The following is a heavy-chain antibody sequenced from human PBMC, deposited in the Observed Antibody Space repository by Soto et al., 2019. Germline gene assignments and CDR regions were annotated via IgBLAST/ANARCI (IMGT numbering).Heavy chain of an antibody. D-gene: IGHD1-1*01. CDR2: ISYDGSNK. V-gene: IGHV3-30-3*01. Sequence: QVQLVESGGGVVQPGRSLRLSCAASGFTFSSYAMHWVRQAPGKGLEWVAVISYDGSNKYYADSVKGRFTISRDNSKNTLYLQMNGLRAEDTAVYYCARNWYYGMDVWGQGTTVTVSS. CDR3: ARNWYYGMDV. CDR1: GFTFSSYA. J-gene: IGHJ6*02.